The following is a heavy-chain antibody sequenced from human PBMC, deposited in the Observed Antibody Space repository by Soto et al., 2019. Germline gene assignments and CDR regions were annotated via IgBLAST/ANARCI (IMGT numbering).Heavy chain of an antibody. CDR3: ARWGTTGGLDV. CDR1: GFTFRSYV. CDR2: TSFDGSNK. J-gene: IGHJ4*02. Sequence: QVQLVESGGGVVQPGTSLRLSCVGSGFTFRSYVIHWVRQAPGKGLEWVALTSFDGSNKYYDDSVKGRFTISRDNSRNTVDLQMDSVILEDTALYYCARWGTTGGLDVWGQGTLVSVSS. D-gene: IGHD3-16*01. V-gene: IGHV3-30*19.